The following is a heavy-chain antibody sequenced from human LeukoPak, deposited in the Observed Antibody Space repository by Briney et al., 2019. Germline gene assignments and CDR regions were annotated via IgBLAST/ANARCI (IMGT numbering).Heavy chain of an antibody. CDR2: IYHSGST. CDR3: ARTSPYIAGKAFDI. Sequence: ASETLSLTCTVSGVSISSGSYYWSWIRQPPGKGLEWIGYIYHSGSTYYNPSLKSRVTISVDRSKNQFSLKLSSVTAADTAVYYCARTSPYIAGKAFDIWGQGTMVTVSS. CDR1: GVSISSGSYY. D-gene: IGHD6-13*01. J-gene: IGHJ3*02. V-gene: IGHV4-30-2*01.